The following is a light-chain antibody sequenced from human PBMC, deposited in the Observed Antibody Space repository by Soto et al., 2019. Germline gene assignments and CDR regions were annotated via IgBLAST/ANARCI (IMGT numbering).Light chain of an antibody. V-gene: IGKV3-11*01. CDR1: QSVGSY. CDR3: QQRTNWLFT. CDR2: ATS. J-gene: IGKJ3*01. Sequence: EIVLTQSPATLSLSPGERATLSCRASQSVGSYLAWYQQKPGQAPRLLIYATSNRATGIPGRFSGSGSGTDFTLTISSLEPEDFAVYYCQQRTNWLFTFGPGTKVEIK.